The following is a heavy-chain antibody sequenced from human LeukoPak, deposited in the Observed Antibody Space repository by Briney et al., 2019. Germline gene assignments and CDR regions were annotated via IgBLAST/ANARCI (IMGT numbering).Heavy chain of an antibody. V-gene: IGHV4-4*07. CDR2: IYTSGST. CDR1: GGSISSYY. J-gene: IGHJ5*02. CDR3: ARGQDKTIFGVVMRIGWFDP. Sequence: PSETLSLTCTVSGGSISSYYWSWIRQPAGKGLEWIGRIYTSGSTNYNPSLKSRVTMSVDTSKNQFSLKLSSVTAADTAVYYCARGQDKTIFGVVMRIGWFDPWGLGTLVTVSS. D-gene: IGHD3-3*01.